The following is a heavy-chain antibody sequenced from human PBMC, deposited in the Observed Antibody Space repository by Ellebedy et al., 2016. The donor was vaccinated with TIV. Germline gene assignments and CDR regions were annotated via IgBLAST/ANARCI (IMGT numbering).Heavy chain of an antibody. Sequence: AASVKVSCKASGGTFSSYAISWVRQAPGQGLEWMGWISAYNGNTNYAQKLQGRVTMTTDTSTSTAYMELRSLRSDDTAVYYCARGHTFMTTVTTGDYWGQGTLVTVSS. D-gene: IGHD4-17*01. CDR2: ISAYNGNT. V-gene: IGHV1-18*01. CDR1: GGTFSSYA. J-gene: IGHJ4*02. CDR3: ARGHTFMTTVTTGDY.